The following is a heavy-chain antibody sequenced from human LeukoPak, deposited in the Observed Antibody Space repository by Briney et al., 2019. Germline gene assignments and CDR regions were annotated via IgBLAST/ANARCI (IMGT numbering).Heavy chain of an antibody. V-gene: IGHV1-2*02. CDR2: INPNSGDT. Sequence: GASVKVSCKTSGYTFTGYYMHWVRQARGQALEWMGWINPNSGDTNSAQKFQGRVTMTRDMSISTAYMELSSLKSDDTAVYYCARDEYVLTSFDPWGQGTLVTVSS. CDR1: GYTFTGYY. CDR3: ARDEYVLTSFDP. J-gene: IGHJ5*02. D-gene: IGHD3-16*01.